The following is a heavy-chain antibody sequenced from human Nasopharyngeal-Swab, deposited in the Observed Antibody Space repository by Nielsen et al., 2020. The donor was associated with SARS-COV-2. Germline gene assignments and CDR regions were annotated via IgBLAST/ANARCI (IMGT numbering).Heavy chain of an antibody. CDR2: INKDGTEK. D-gene: IGHD4-17*01. J-gene: IGHJ6*03. Sequence: GESLKISCAASGFTFNSRWMTWVRQPPGKGLEWVANINKDGTEKNYVDSVKGRFTISRDNAKNSLYLQMNSLRAEDTAVYYCARDLRDYGDYGYYYYYMDVWGKGTTVTVSS. V-gene: IGHV3-7*01. CDR3: ARDLRDYGDYGYYYYYMDV. CDR1: GFTFNSRW.